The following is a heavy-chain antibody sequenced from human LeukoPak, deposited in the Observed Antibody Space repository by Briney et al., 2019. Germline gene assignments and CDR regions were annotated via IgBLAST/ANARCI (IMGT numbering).Heavy chain of an antibody. V-gene: IGHV3-23*01. CDR1: GYAFSSHG. CDR2: INGAGDHT. CDR3: AKVSVCFGCYFDY. Sequence: GGSKRLSCAASGYAFSSHGLTWVRQAPGKGLDWVATINGAGDHTVYAETVKGRFTISRENSKNMLYLQMNTLRAEDTAIYSCAKVSVCFGCYFDYWGQGALVTVSS. D-gene: IGHD3-16*01. J-gene: IGHJ4*02.